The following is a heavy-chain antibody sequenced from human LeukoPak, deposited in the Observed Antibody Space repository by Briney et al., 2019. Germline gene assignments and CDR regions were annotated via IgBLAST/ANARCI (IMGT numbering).Heavy chain of an antibody. D-gene: IGHD2-15*01. CDR1: GFNFNTCS. J-gene: IGHJ4*02. Sequence: TGGSLRLSCAASGFNFNTCSMNWVRRAPGKGLEWVANIKQDGSEKYYVDSVKGRFTISRDNAKNSLYLQMNSLRAEDTAVYYCASIYCSGGSCYLDYWGQGTLVTVSS. CDR2: IKQDGSEK. V-gene: IGHV3-7*03. CDR3: ASIYCSGGSCYLDY.